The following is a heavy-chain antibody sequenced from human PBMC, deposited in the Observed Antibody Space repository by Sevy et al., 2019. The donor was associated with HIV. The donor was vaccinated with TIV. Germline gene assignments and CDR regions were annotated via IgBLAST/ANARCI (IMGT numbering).Heavy chain of an antibody. CDR1: GFSVSGTY. J-gene: IGHJ4*02. CDR2: ISSGTRT. CDR3: SADPSNGHFFFHY. V-gene: IGHV3-53*01. Sequence: GGSLRLSCAASGFSVSGTYMTWVRQAPGKGLEWVSVISSGTRTIYADSVKGRFIISRDNSKNILYLQMNSLRAEDTAVYYCSADPSNGHFFFHYWGQGTQVTVSS. D-gene: IGHD2-8*01.